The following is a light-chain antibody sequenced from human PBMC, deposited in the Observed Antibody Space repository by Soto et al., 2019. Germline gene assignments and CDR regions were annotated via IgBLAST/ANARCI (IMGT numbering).Light chain of an antibody. CDR1: SSDVGTYNY. V-gene: IGLV2-14*01. Sequence: QSALTQPASVYGSPGQSIPISCTGTSSDVGTYNYVSWYQQYPGKAPKLIIYEVNNRPSGVSNRFSGSQSGNTASLTISGLQAEDEADYHCCSYTSGSTLYVFGTGTKLTVL. J-gene: IGLJ1*01. CDR3: CSYTSGSTLYV. CDR2: EVN.